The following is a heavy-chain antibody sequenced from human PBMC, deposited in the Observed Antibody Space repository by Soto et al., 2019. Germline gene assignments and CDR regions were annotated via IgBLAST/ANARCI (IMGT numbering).Heavy chain of an antibody. J-gene: IGHJ3*02. Sequence: QVHLVESGGGVVQPGRSLRLSCAASGFTFSNYGMHWVRQAPGKGLELVAVSWYDGSNKYYSDSAKGRFTISRDNAKNTLYLQMDSLRAEDTALYDCARDYGLYRYGSGVPGACDIWGQGTMVTVSS. D-gene: IGHD3-10*01. CDR1: GFTFSNYG. CDR3: ARDYGLYRYGSGVPGACDI. CDR2: SWYDGSNK. V-gene: IGHV3-33*01.